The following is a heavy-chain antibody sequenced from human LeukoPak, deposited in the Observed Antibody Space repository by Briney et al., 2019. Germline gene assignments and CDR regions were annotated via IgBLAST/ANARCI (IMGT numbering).Heavy chain of an antibody. CDR1: GGSFSGYY. J-gene: IGHJ5*02. Sequence: SETLSLTCAVYGGSFSGYYWSWIRQSPGKGLEWIGEINHSGSTNYNPSLKSRVTISVDTSKNQFSLKLSSVTAADTAVYYCAREKDSGYDLHWFDPWGQGTLVTVSS. CDR3: AREKDSGYDLHWFDP. CDR2: INHSGST. D-gene: IGHD5-12*01. V-gene: IGHV4-34*01.